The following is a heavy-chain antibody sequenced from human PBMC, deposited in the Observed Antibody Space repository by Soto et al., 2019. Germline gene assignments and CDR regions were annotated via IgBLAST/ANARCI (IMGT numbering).Heavy chain of an antibody. V-gene: IGHV4-34*01. J-gene: IGHJ6*02. Sequence: QVQLQQWGAGLLKPSETLSLTCAVYGGSFSGYYWSWIRQPPGKGLEWIGEINHSGSTKYNPSLKSRVTISVDTSKNQFALKLSSVTAADTTVYYCAKMSGVSYYFYYYGMDVWGQGTTVTVSS. CDR3: AKMSGVSYYFYYYGMDV. D-gene: IGHD1-26*01. CDR2: INHSGST. CDR1: GGSFSGYY.